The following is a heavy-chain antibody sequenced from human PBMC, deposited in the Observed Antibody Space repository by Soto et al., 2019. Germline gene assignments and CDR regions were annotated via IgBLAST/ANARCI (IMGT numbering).Heavy chain of an antibody. V-gene: IGHV4-34*01. CDR2: INHSGST. CDR3: AGGRGWFILY. Sequence: SETLSLTCAVYGGSFSGYYWSWIRQPPGKGLEWIGEINHSGSTNYNPSLKSRVTISVDTSKNQFSLKLSSVTAADTAVYYCAGGRGWFILYWGLGTLVTVSS. D-gene: IGHD6-19*01. CDR1: GGSFSGYY. J-gene: IGHJ4*02.